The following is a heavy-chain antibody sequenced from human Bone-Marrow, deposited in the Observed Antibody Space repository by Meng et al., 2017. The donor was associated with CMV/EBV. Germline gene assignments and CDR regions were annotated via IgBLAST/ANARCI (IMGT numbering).Heavy chain of an antibody. CDR1: GFTFSSYE. Sequence: GESLKISCAASGFTFSSYEMNWVRQAPGKGLEWVAYISFDGSKKYYADAVKGRFTISRDNSKNTVYLQVSSLRADDTAVYYCARGWMTNFYDSGGQKMDYWGQGTLVTVSS. CDR2: ISFDGSKK. V-gene: IGHV3-30-3*01. J-gene: IGHJ4*02. D-gene: IGHD3-22*01. CDR3: ARGWMTNFYDSGGQKMDY.